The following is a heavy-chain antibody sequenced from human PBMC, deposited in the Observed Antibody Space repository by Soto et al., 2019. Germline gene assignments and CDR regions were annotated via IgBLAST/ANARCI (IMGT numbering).Heavy chain of an antibody. CDR2: INTHNSNT. CDR3: AREYKYDSSGYRTFDT. Sequence: ASVKVSCKTSGYIFRTYDISWVRQAPGQGLEWMGWINTHNSNTNYAQKFQGRVTMTTDTSTNTHYMELRSLRSDDTAVFYCAREYKYDSSGYRTFDTWGQGTLVTVPQ. D-gene: IGHD3-22*01. J-gene: IGHJ4*02. CDR1: GYIFRTYD. V-gene: IGHV1-18*01.